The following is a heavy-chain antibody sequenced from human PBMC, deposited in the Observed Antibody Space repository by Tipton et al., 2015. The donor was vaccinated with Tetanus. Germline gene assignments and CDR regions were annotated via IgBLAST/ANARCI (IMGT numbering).Heavy chain of an antibody. J-gene: IGHJ5*02. CDR1: GGSVRSGSYS. D-gene: IGHD6-19*01. V-gene: IGHV4-61*03. CDR3: AILPKHWLAPRGAP. Sequence: TLSLTCTVSGGSVRSGSYSWNWIRQPPRKGLEWIGEINQRGGISYNPSLNSRVTISVDTSKSHFSLNISSVTAADTAVYYCAILPKHWLAPRGAPWGQGILVTVSS. CDR2: INQRGGI.